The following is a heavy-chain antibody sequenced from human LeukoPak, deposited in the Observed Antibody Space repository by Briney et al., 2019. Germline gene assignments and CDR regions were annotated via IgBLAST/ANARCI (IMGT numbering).Heavy chain of an antibody. CDR1: GGTFSSYA. J-gene: IGHJ4*02. D-gene: IGHD1-14*01. V-gene: IGHV1-69*04. CDR2: IIPILGIA. CDR3: ASRYPHSRTTPDY. Sequence: ASVKVSCKASGGTFSSYAISWVRQAPGQGLEWMGRIIPILGIANYAQKFQGRVTITADKSTSTAYMELNSLRAEDTAVYYCASRYPHSRTTPDYWGQGTLVTVSS.